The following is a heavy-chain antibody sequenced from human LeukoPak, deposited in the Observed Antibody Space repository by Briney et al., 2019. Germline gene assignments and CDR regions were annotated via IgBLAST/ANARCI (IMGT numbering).Heavy chain of an antibody. J-gene: IGHJ4*02. CDR3: ATARGVTDY. V-gene: IGHV3-9*01. CDR2: ISWNSGSI. D-gene: IGHD3-10*01. Sequence: GGSLRLSCAASGFTFSSYSMNWVRQAPGRGLEWVSGISWNSGSIGYADSVKGRFTISRDNAKNSLYLQMNSLRAEDTALYYCATARGVTDYWGQGTLVTVSS. CDR1: GFTFSSYS.